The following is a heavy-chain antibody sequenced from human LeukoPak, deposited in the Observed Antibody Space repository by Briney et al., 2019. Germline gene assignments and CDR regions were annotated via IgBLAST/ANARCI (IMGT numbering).Heavy chain of an antibody. J-gene: IGHJ2*01. Sequence: GGSLRLSCAASGFTFSSYAMSWVRQAPGKGLEWVSAISGSGGSTYYADSVKGRFTISRDNSKNTLYLQMNSLRAEDTAVYYCVRTPNIVVVVAATWYFDLWGRGTLVTVSS. D-gene: IGHD2-15*01. V-gene: IGHV3-23*01. CDR1: GFTFSSYA. CDR2: ISGSGGST. CDR3: VRTPNIVVVVAATWYFDL.